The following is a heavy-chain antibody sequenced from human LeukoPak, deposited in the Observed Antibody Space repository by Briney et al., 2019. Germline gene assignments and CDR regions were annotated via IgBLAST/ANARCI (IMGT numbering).Heavy chain of an antibody. V-gene: IGHV3-74*01. Sequence: GGSLRLSCAASGFTFDDYAMHWVRQAPGKGLVWVSRINSVGSSTNYADSVKGRFTISRDNAKNTLYLQMNSLRAEDTAVYYCARVYSGLDYWGQGTLVTVSS. CDR1: GFTFDDYA. CDR3: ARVYSGLDY. CDR2: INSVGSST. D-gene: IGHD4-23*01. J-gene: IGHJ4*02.